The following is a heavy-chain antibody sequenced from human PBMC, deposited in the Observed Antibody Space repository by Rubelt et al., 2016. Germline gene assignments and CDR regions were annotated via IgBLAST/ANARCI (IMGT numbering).Heavy chain of an antibody. CDR3: ARQSGYDYYYYMDV. D-gene: IGHD3-3*01. Sequence: QVQLQESGPGLVKPSETLSLTCTVSGGSISSYYWSWIRQPPGKGLEWIGYIYYSGSTNYNPSLKSRVTISVDTSKNQFSLKLSSVTAADTAVYYCARQSGYDYYYYMDVWGKGTTVTVSS. CDR1: GGSISSYY. J-gene: IGHJ6*03. V-gene: IGHV4-59*08. CDR2: IYYSGST.